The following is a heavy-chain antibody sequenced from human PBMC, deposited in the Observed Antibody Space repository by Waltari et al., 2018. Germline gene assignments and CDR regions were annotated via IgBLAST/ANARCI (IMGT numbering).Heavy chain of an antibody. Sequence: QVQLVQSGAEVKKPGASVKVSCKASGYTFTGSSMPWVRQAPGQGLEWMGWINPNSGGTNYAQKFQGRVTMTRDTSISTAYMELSRLRSDDTAVYYCARDRGGSRFSGFDYWGQGTLVTVSS. CDR2: INPNSGGT. J-gene: IGHJ4*02. CDR1: GYTFTGSS. D-gene: IGHD2-15*01. V-gene: IGHV1-2*02. CDR3: ARDRGGSRFSGFDY.